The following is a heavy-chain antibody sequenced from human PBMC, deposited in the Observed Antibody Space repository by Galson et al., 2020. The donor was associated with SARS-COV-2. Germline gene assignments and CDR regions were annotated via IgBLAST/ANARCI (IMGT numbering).Heavy chain of an antibody. D-gene: IGHD6-19*01. CDR1: GYSFTSYW. CDR3: ARQSTGYSSGWYLPNAFDI. Sequence: GESLKISCKGSGYSFTSYWTGWVRQMPGKGLEWMGIIYPGDSDTRYSPSFQGQVTISADKSISTAYLQWSSLKASDTAMYYCARQSTGYSSGWYLPNAFDIWGQGTMVTVSS. J-gene: IGHJ3*02. V-gene: IGHV5-51*01. CDR2: IYPGDSDT.